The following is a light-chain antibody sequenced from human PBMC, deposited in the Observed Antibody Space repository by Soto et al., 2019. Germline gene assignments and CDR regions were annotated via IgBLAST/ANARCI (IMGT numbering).Light chain of an antibody. CDR3: QQTRSYTST. Sequence: DIQLTQSPSALSASVGDRVTITWRASQGVNSYLAWYQQQPGKVPQLLIYEASILQSGVPSRVSGRGSGTDFTLTISSLQAEDFATYSCQQTRSYTSTFGEGTKVDIK. J-gene: IGKJ4*01. V-gene: IGKV1-9*01. CDR1: QGVNSY. CDR2: EAS.